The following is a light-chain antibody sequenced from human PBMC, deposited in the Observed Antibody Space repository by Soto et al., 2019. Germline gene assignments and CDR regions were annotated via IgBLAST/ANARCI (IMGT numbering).Light chain of an antibody. Sequence: DIVMTQSPDSLAVSLGERATINCKSSQSALYNANNKNYIAWYQQKPGQPPKLIIYWASTRESGGPDRFSGSGCGTEFTLTISSLQAEDVAVYYCQQYYNSRTFGQGTKVEIK. CDR2: WAS. J-gene: IGKJ1*01. CDR3: QQYYNSRT. V-gene: IGKV4-1*01. CDR1: QSALYNANNKNY.